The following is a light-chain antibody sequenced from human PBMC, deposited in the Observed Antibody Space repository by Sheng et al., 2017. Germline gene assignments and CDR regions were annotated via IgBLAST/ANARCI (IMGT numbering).Light chain of an antibody. CDR3: QQYNHYYT. Sequence: DIQMTQSPSTLSASVGDRVTITCRASQYISVWLAWYQQKPGKAPNLLIYKASNLDSGVPSRFSGSGSGTEFTLTISSLQPDDFATYYCQQYNHYYTFSQGTKLEIK. CDR1: QYISVW. CDR2: KAS. V-gene: IGKV1-5*03. J-gene: IGKJ2*01.